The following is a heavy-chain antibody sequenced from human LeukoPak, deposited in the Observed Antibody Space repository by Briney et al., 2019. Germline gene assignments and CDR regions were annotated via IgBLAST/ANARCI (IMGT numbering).Heavy chain of an antibody. V-gene: IGHV3-43*01. CDR3: ARAQWLVGDY. D-gene: IGHD6-19*01. J-gene: IGHJ4*02. Sequence: GGSLRLSCAASGFTFDDYTMHWVRQAPGKGLEWVSLISWDGGSTYYADSVKGRFTISRDNSKNTLYLQMNSLRAEDTAVYYCARAQWLVGDYWGQGTLVTVSS. CDR2: ISWDGGST. CDR1: GFTFDDYT.